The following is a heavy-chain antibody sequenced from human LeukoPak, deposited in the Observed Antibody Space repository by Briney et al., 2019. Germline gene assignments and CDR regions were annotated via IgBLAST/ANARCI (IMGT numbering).Heavy chain of an antibody. V-gene: IGHV3-21*01. CDR2: ITSTGSDI. J-gene: IGHJ1*01. CDR1: GFTFSSYS. CDR3: ARSDPQYYYDSSGYSYPLEFFQH. Sequence: PGGSLRLSCAASGFTFSSYSMNWVRQAPGKGLEWVSSITSTGSDIYYADSVKGRFTISRDNAKNSLYLQMNSLRGEDTAVYYCARSDPQYYYDSSGYSYPLEFFQHWGQGTLVTVSS. D-gene: IGHD3-22*01.